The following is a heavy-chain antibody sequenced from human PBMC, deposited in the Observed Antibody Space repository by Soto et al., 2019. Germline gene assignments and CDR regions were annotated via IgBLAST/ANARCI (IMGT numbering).Heavy chain of an antibody. Sequence: ASLKVACNASGYTFTSSAIHWVRKDPGQRLEWMGWINAGNDNTKYSQKFQGRVTITRDTSASTVYMELSSLSSEDTAVYYCARVGHYYYGMDVWGQGTMVTVSS. D-gene: IGHD3-10*01. V-gene: IGHV1-3*01. CDR3: ARVGHYYYGMDV. CDR2: INAGNDNT. CDR1: GYTFTSSA. J-gene: IGHJ6*02.